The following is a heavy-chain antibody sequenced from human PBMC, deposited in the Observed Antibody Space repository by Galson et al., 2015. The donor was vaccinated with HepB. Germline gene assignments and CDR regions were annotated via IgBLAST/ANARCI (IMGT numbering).Heavy chain of an antibody. J-gene: IGHJ4*02. Sequence: SLRLSCAASGFTFSSYAMSWVRQAPGKGLEWVSAISGSGGSTYYADSVKGRFTISRDNSKNTLYLQMNSLRAEDTAVYYCAKDRERYSYGRGYFDYWGQGTLVTVSS. CDR1: GFTFSSYA. D-gene: IGHD5-18*01. CDR2: ISGSGGST. V-gene: IGHV3-23*01. CDR3: AKDRERYSYGRGYFDY.